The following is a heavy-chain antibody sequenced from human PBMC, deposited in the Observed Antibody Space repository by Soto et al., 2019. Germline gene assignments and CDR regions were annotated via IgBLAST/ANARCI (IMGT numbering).Heavy chain of an antibody. CDR3: AKDGREYSSSSNVDY. J-gene: IGHJ4*02. CDR1: GFTFSLYC. Sequence: PGGSLRLSCAASGFTFSLYCMHLVRRAPGKGLECVAVIPYDGSRKYYADSVKGRFTISRDNSKNTLNLEMSSPRDEDTAVYYWAKDGREYSSSSNVDYWGQGNRVTVSS. D-gene: IGHD6-6*01. V-gene: IGHV3-30*18. CDR2: IPYDGSRK.